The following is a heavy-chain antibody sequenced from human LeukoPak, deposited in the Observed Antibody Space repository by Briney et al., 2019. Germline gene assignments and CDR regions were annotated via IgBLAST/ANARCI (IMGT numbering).Heavy chain of an antibody. V-gene: IGHV4-39*01. CDR2: IYYSGST. Sequence: PSETLSLTCTVSGGSISNTNYYWGWIRQPPGKGLEWIGSIYYSGSTYYLPSLKSRVTVSVDTSKNQFSLRLTSVTAADTAVYYCARQASVAGRMQDFDFWGQGTLVTVSS. D-gene: IGHD6-19*01. J-gene: IGHJ4*02. CDR3: ARQASVAGRMQDFDF. CDR1: GGSISNTNYY.